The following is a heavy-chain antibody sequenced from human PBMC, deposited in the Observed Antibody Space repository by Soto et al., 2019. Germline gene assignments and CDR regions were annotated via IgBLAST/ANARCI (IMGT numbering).Heavy chain of an antibody. D-gene: IGHD3-3*01. CDR2: IKSKTDGGTT. V-gene: IGHV3-15*07. Sequence: GGSLRLSCAASGFTFSNAWMNWVRQAPGKGLEWVGRIKSKTDGGTTDYAAPVKGRFTNSGEDSKNTLYLQMNSLKTQDTAVYYCTTGGGVLIFGVVTHDYWGQGTLVTVSS. J-gene: IGHJ4*02. CDR1: GFTFSNAW. CDR3: TTGGGVLIFGVVTHDY.